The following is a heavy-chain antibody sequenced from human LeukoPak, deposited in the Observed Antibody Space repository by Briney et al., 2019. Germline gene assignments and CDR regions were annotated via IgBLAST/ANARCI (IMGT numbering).Heavy chain of an antibody. V-gene: IGHV4-39*07. J-gene: IGHJ2*01. D-gene: IGHD3-22*01. CDR1: GGSISSSSYY. CDR3: AREVKDYYDSSGGDWYFDL. CDR2: IYYSGST. Sequence: SSETLSLTCTVSGGSISSSSYYWGWIRQPPGKGLEWIGSIYYSGSTYYNPSLKSRVTISVDTSKNQFSLKLGSVTAADTAVYYCAREVKDYYDSSGGDWYFDLWGRGTLVTVSS.